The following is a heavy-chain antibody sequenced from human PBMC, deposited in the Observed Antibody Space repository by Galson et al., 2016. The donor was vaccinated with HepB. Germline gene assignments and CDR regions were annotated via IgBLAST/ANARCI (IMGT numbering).Heavy chain of an antibody. D-gene: IGHD1-14*01. Sequence: SVKVSCKASGGTFSSYTINWVRQAPGQGLEWMGGIIPIFGTGNYAQKFQGRVTITADKSTSTAYMELGSLRSEDTAVYYCATRSGFSRNWFDPWGQGTLVTVSS. CDR3: ATRSGFSRNWFDP. V-gene: IGHV1-69*06. J-gene: IGHJ5*02. CDR1: GGTFSSYT. CDR2: IIPIFGTG.